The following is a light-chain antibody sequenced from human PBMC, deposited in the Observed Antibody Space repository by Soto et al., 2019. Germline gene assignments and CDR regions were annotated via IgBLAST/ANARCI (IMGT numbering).Light chain of an antibody. Sequence: DIQITQSPSTLSASVGDRVTITCRASQSISTWLAWYQQKPGKAPKLLIYDAFYLERGVPSRFSGSGSGTEFTLTISSLQPDDLATYYCQQYNSFWTFGQGTKVEI. J-gene: IGKJ1*01. CDR2: DAF. CDR1: QSISTW. CDR3: QQYNSFWT. V-gene: IGKV1-5*01.